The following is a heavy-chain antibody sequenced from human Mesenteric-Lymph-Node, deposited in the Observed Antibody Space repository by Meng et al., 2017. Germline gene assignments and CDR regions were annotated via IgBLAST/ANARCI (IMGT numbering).Heavy chain of an antibody. D-gene: IGHD3-22*01. CDR1: GGSISSGGYY. V-gene: IGHV4-31*03. Sequence: LRLSCTVSGGSISSGGYYWSWIRQHPGKGLEWIGYIYYSGSTYYNPSLKSRVTISVDTSKNQFSLKLSSVTAADTAVYYCARGGNYDSSGYGFDYWGQGTLVTVSS. CDR3: ARGGNYDSSGYGFDY. CDR2: IYYSGST. J-gene: IGHJ4*02.